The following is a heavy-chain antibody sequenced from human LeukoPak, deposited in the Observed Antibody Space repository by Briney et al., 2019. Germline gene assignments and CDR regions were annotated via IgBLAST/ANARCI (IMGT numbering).Heavy chain of an antibody. CDR3: ARMSYGSGSYYWSGAWFDP. D-gene: IGHD3-10*01. CDR1: GYTFTSYD. V-gene: IGHV1-8*01. Sequence: ASVKVSCKASGYTFTSYDINWVRQATGQGLEWMGWMNPNSGNTGYAQKFQGRVTMTRNTSISTAYMELSSLRSEDTAVYYCARMSYGSGSYYWSGAWFDPWGQGTLVTVSS. J-gene: IGHJ5*02. CDR2: MNPNSGNT.